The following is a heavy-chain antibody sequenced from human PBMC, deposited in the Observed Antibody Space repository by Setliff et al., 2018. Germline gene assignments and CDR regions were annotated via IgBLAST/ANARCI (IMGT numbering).Heavy chain of an antibody. D-gene: IGHD3-10*02. Sequence: PGGSLRLSCAASGFTFNTYLMNWVRQAPGKGLEWVSHIRDTGTTVHYADSVKGRFTISRDNAKNSLYLQMNSLRAEDTAVYYCVRDDVRGYYMDVGGKGTTVTVSS. V-gene: IGHV3-48*01. CDR3: VRDDVRGYYMDV. J-gene: IGHJ6*03. CDR2: IRDTGTTV. CDR1: GFTFNTYL.